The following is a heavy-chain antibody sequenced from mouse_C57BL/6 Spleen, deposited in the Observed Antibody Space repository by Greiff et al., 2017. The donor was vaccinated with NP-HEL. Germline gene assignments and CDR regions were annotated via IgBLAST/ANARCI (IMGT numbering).Heavy chain of an antibody. CDR3: AREGGLLHYFDY. Sequence: VQLQQSGAELVKPGASVKMSCKASGYTFTSYWITWVKQRPGQGLEWIGDIYPGSGSTNYNEKFKSKATLTVDTSSSTAYMQLSSLTSEDSAVYYCAREGGLLHYFDYWGQGTTLTVSS. CDR1: GYTFTSYW. CDR2: IYPGSGST. D-gene: IGHD1-1*01. J-gene: IGHJ2*01. V-gene: IGHV1-55*01.